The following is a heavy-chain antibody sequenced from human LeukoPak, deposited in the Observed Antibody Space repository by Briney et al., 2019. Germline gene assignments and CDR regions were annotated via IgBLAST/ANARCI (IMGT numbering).Heavy chain of an antibody. Sequence: PSETLSLTCTVSGGSIRSYYWSWVRQPPGKGLEWIGYIYYSGSTNYNPSLKSRVTISVDTSKNQFSLKLSSVTAADPAVYYCARVYYSNSYDYWYFDLWGRGTLVTVSS. J-gene: IGHJ2*01. V-gene: IGHV4-59*01. CDR1: GGSIRSYY. CDR2: IYYSGST. D-gene: IGHD6-13*01. CDR3: ARVYYSNSYDYWYFDL.